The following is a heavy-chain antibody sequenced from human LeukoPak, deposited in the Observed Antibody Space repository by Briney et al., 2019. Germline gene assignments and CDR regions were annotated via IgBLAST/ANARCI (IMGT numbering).Heavy chain of an antibody. V-gene: IGHV3-23*01. J-gene: IGHJ3*02. D-gene: IGHD2-21*02. CDR3: AKCGGDCYSAQPLGAFDI. CDR1: GFTFSSYA. Sequence: PGGSLRLSCAASGFTFSSYAMSWVRQAPGNGLEWVSAISGSGGSTYYADSVKGRFTISRDNSKNTLYLQMNSLRAEDTAVYYCAKCGGDCYSAQPLGAFDIWGQGTMVTVSS. CDR2: ISGSGGST.